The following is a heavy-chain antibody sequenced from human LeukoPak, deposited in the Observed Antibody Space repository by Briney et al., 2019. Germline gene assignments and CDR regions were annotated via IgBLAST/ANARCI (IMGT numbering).Heavy chain of an antibody. J-gene: IGHJ4*02. CDR1: GFAFSRYA. Sequence: GGSLKLSCVASGFAFSRYAMSWVRQAPGKGLEWVSGISGSSSHTADAESVNGRFTISRDNFRNTLYLQMHSLRADDTAVYYCTKESDYSNAAPEWGFDSWGQGTLVTVSS. CDR3: TKESDYSNAAPEWGFDS. CDR2: ISGSSSHT. D-gene: IGHD3-3*01. V-gene: IGHV3-23*01.